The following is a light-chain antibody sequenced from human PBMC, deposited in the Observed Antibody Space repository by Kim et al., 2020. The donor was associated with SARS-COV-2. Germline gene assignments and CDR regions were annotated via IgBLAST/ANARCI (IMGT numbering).Light chain of an antibody. CDR1: QTVSYKSSHKTY. J-gene: IGKJ2*03. Sequence: SATLNCKSSQTVSYKSSHKTYLAWYQQNPGQAPKLLIYWASLRESGVSDRFRGSGFETDFTLPISSLDAEDVAFFYCQQYYSTPPSFGEGTKLEI. CDR2: WAS. V-gene: IGKV4-1*01. CDR3: QQYYSTPPS.